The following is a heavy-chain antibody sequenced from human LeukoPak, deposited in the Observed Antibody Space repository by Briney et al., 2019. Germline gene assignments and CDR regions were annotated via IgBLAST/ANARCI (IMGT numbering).Heavy chain of an antibody. CDR3: ARGGSSSWSVNWFDP. J-gene: IGHJ5*02. CDR1: GGTFSSYA. D-gene: IGHD6-13*01. V-gene: IGHV1-69*13. CDR2: IIPIFGTA. Sequence: GASVKVSCKASGGTFSSYAISRVRQAPGQGLEWMGGIIPIFGTANYAQKFQGRVTITADESTSTAYMELSSLRSEDTAVYYCARGGSSSWSVNWFDPWGQGTLVTVSS.